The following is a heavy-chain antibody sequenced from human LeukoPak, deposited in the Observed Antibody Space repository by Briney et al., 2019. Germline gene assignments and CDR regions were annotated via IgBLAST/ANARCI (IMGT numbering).Heavy chain of an antibody. CDR3: ATRYYDSSSSIDR. D-gene: IGHD3-22*01. CDR2: FDPEDGET. J-gene: IGHJ5*02. V-gene: IGHV1-24*01. Sequence: ASVKVSCKVFGYSLTELSMHWVRQAPGKGLEWMGGFDPEDGETIYTQKFQGRVTMTEDTSTDTAYMELSSLRSEDTAVYYCATRYYDSSSSIDRWGQGTLVTVSS. CDR1: GYSLTELS.